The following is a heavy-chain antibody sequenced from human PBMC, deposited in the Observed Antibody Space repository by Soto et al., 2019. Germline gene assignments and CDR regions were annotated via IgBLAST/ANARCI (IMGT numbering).Heavy chain of an antibody. Sequence: TSETLSLTCTVSGGSISSSSYYWGWIRQPPGKGLEWIGSIYYSGSTYYNPSLKSRVTISVDTSKNQFSLKLSSVTAADTAVYYCARRLWFGEFNYYYGMDVWGQGTTVTVSS. V-gene: IGHV4-39*01. CDR2: IYYSGST. CDR3: ARRLWFGEFNYYYGMDV. J-gene: IGHJ6*02. CDR1: GGSISSSSYY. D-gene: IGHD3-10*01.